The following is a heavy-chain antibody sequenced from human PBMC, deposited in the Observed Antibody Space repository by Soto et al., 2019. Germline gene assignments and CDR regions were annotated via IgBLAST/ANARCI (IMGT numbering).Heavy chain of an antibody. CDR1: SSSVTSYY. V-gene: IGHV4-59*02. CDR2: IYYSGYT. CDR3: AGGGMTTVPY. J-gene: IGHJ4*02. D-gene: IGHD4-17*01. Sequence: SETLSLTCTVSSSSVTSYYWNWIRQSPGKGLEWIGYIYYSGYTNYNPSLKSRITISVDTSKNQFSLKLSSVTPADTAVYYCAGGGMTTVPYWGQGTLVTVSS.